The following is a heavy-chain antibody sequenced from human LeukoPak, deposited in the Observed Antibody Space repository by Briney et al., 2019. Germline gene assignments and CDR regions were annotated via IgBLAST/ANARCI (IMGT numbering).Heavy chain of an antibody. CDR3: ARVGSWELQRVFDS. V-gene: IGHV3-7*01. J-gene: IGHJ4*02. CDR2: IRQGGNEN. Sequence: GGSLRLSCVASGFTFDSYWMTWVRQVPGKGLEWVANIRQGGNENYYADSVEGRFTISRDDARNSLFLQMDSLRVEDTAVYYCARVGSWELQRVFDSWGQGTLVTVSS. CDR1: GFTFDSYW. D-gene: IGHD1-26*01.